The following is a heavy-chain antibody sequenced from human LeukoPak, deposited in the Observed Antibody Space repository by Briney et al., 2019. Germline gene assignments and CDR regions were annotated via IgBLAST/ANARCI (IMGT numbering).Heavy chain of an antibody. CDR3: ARDGEVRQGHCSTTSCPVDY. CDR2: LNHNSGDT. D-gene: IGHD2-2*01. V-gene: IGHV1-2*02. Sequence: SVKVSCKASGYTFTAYSMHWVRQAPGQGLEYKGWLNHNSGDTNYAQKFQGRVTMTRDTSMSTAYVELSDLRFDDTAIYYCARDGEVRQGHCSTTSCPVDYWGQGTLVTVSS. J-gene: IGHJ4*02. CDR1: GYTFTAYS.